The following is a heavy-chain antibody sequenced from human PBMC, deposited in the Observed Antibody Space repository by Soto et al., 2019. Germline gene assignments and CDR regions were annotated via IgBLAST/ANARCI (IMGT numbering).Heavy chain of an antibody. Sequence: QITLKESGPTLVKPTQTLTLTCTFSGFSFGVSGVGVGWIRQPPGRALEWLGLVFWNDDKRYSPSLESRLTLTKDTSNNQVVLTVTNVDPGDTGPYYCARAYTYDFDHWGQGTLVTVSS. CDR1: GFSFGVSGVG. D-gene: IGHD2-21*01. CDR3: ARAYTYDFDH. CDR2: VFWNDDK. V-gene: IGHV2-5*01. J-gene: IGHJ4*02.